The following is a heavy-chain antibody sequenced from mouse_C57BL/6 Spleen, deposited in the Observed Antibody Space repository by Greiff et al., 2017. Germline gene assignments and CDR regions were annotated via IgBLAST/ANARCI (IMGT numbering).Heavy chain of an antibody. D-gene: IGHD1-1*01. V-gene: IGHV3-6*01. J-gene: IGHJ3*01. CDR3: ARILITTVVDKGFAY. CDR2: RSYDGSN. Sequence: EVKLVESGPGLVKPSQSLSLSCSVTGYSITSGYYWNWIRQFPGNKLEWMGYRSYDGSNNYNPYLKNRITITRDTSTNQFFLKLKSVTTEDTAPYYCARILITTVVDKGFAYWSQGTLVTVSA. CDR1: GYSITSGYY.